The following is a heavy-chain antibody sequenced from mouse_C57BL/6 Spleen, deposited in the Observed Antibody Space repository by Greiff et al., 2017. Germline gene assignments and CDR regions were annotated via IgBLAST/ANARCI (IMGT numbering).Heavy chain of an antibody. CDR2: INPNYGTT. Sequence: EVKLQQSGPELVKPGASVKISCKASGYSFTDYNMNWVKQSNGKSLEWIGVINPNYGTTSYNQKFKGKATLTVDQSSSTAYMQLNSLTSEDSAVYFCARSGDYEWYFDVWGTGTTVTVSS. V-gene: IGHV1-39*01. CDR1: GYSFTDYN. D-gene: IGHD1-1*01. CDR3: ARSGDYEWYFDV. J-gene: IGHJ1*03.